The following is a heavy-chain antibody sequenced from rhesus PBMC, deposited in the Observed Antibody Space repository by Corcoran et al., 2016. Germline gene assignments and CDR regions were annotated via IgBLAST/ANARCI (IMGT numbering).Heavy chain of an antibody. D-gene: IGHD5-24*01. CDR2: ITSGVGST. Sequence: EVQLVETGGGLVQPGGSLNLSCAASGFTFSSYGISWVRQAPGKWLEWVSAITSGVGSTYDAYSVKGRFTISRDNSKNTLSLQMNSLRAEDTAVYYCARRYSGYSRHVDYWGQGVLVTVS. CDR3: ARRYSGYSRHVDY. V-gene: IGHV3S5*01. J-gene: IGHJ4*01. CDR1: GFTFSSYG.